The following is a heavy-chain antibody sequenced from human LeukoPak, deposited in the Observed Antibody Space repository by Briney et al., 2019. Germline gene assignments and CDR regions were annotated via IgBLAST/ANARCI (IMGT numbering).Heavy chain of an antibody. V-gene: IGHV4-59*01. D-gene: IGHD5-18*01. J-gene: IGHJ4*02. CDR1: GGAISSYY. CDR2: VSYSGST. CDR3: ARENDRYGRIDY. Sequence: SETLSLTCTVSGGAISSYYWSWVRQPPGKGLEWIGYVSYSGSTDYNPSLKSRVIISIDTSKNQFSLRLSSVTAADTAVYYCARENDRYGRIDYWGQGTQVTVSS.